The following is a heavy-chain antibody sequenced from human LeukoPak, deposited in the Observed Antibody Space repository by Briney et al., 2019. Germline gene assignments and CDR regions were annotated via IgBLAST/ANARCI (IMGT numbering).Heavy chain of an antibody. J-gene: IGHJ4*02. V-gene: IGHV3-21*01. CDR1: GFTFSSYS. CDR3: ARVLRWRYSYGVDY. CDR2: ISSSSSSYI. D-gene: IGHD5-18*01. Sequence: PGGSLRLSCAASGFTFSSYSMNWVRQAPGKGLEWVSSISSSSSSYIYYADSVKGRFTISRDNAKNSLYLQMNSLRAEDTAVYYCARVLRWRYSYGVDYWGQGTLVTVSS.